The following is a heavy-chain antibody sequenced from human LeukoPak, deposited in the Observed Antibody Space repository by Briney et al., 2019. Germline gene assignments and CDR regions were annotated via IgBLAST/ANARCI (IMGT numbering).Heavy chain of an antibody. CDR1: GFTFSSYW. V-gene: IGHV3-7*01. CDR2: IKQDGSET. CDR3: ARDEPSPDSTDLDY. D-gene: IGHD2/OR15-2a*01. J-gene: IGHJ4*02. Sequence: GGSLRLSCEGSGFTFSSYWMNWIRQAPGKGLEWVANIKQDGSETYYVDSVKGRFTISRDNAKKSLYLQMNSLRAEDTAVYYCARDEPSPDSTDLDYWGQGTLVTVSS.